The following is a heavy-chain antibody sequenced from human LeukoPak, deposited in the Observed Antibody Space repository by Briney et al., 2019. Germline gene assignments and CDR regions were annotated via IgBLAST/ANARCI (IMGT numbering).Heavy chain of an antibody. CDR1: GFTFSNYG. Sequence: GGSLRLSCAESGFTFSNYGMHWVRQAPGKGLEWVAFIRYDGSNKYYGDSVKGRFTISRDNSKNTLYLQMNSLRAEDTAVYYCAKAPNLVAAPDYWGQGTLVTVSS. CDR2: IRYDGSNK. CDR3: AKAPNLVAAPDY. D-gene: IGHD2-15*01. J-gene: IGHJ4*02. V-gene: IGHV3-30*02.